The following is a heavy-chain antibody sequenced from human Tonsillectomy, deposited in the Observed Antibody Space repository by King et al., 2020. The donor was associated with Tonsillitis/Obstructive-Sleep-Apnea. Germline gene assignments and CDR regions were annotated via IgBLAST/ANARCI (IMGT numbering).Heavy chain of an antibody. Sequence: VQLQQWGAGLLKPSETLSLTCAVYGGSFSGYYWSWIRQPPGKGLEWIGEINHSGSTNYNPSLKSRVTISVDTSKNQFSLKLSSVTAADTGVYYCARGPNYSSSWYNYWGQGTLVTVSS. V-gene: IGHV4-34*01. CDR1: GGSFSGYY. J-gene: IGHJ4*02. CDR2: INHSGST. CDR3: ARGPNYSSSWYNY. D-gene: IGHD6-13*01.